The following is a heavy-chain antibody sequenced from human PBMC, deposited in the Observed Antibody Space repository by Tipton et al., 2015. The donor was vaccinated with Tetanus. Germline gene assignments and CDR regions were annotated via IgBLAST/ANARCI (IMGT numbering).Heavy chain of an antibody. V-gene: IGHV1-8*01. CDR2: MSPNSGNT. CDR3: ARAGLVSGSNLRSYYCDY. CDR1: GYTFTNYD. J-gene: IGHJ4*02. D-gene: IGHD3-16*02. Sequence: QLVQSGAEVKKPGASVKVSCKASGYTFTNYDINWVRQAPGQGLEWMGWMSPNSGNTGYAQKFQDRVTLTSDTSISTAYMEPSGLRSEDPAVYYCARAGLVSGSNLRSYYCDYWGQRTLVTVSS.